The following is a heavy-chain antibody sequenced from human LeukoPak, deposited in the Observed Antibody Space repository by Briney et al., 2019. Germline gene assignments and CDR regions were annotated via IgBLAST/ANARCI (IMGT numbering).Heavy chain of an antibody. CDR3: ARLLRYGSGSYFDY. CDR2: TYPGDSDT. CDR1: GFKFTSNW. Sequence: GASLEISCKGSGFKFTSNWIGWVRQLPGKGLEWMGITYPGDSDTRYSPSFQGQVTISADKSISTAYLQWSSLKASDTAMDYCARLLRYGSGSYFDYWGQGSLVTVSS. D-gene: IGHD3-10*01. J-gene: IGHJ4*02. V-gene: IGHV5-51*01.